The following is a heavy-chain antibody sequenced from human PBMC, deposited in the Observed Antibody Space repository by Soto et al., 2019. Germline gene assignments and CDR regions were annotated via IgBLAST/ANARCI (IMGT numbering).Heavy chain of an antibody. V-gene: IGHV3-23*01. CDR1: VFPFNIYA. J-gene: IGHJ4*02. Sequence: WWSLRLSCSTSVFPFNIYAMAWIRQAPGKGLEWVSVIASGGGGINYADSVKGRFTISRDTSRATVYLQMNSLTVDDTGVYYCARYDSPDPTRTFDYWGRGSLVTVSS. CDR3: ARYDSPDPTRTFDY. CDR2: IASGGGGI. D-gene: IGHD3-9*01.